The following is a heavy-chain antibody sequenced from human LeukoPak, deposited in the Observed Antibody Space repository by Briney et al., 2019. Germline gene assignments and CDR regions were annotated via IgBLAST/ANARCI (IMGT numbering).Heavy chain of an antibody. Sequence: GGSLRLSCAASGFTFSSYWMSWVRQAPGKGLEWVANIKQDGSEKYYVDSVKGRFTISRDNAKNSLYLQMNSLRTEDTAVYYCAKDRASSGYYPAFDYWGQGTLVTVSS. J-gene: IGHJ4*02. V-gene: IGHV3-7*01. CDR1: GFTFSSYW. CDR3: AKDRASSGYYPAFDY. CDR2: IKQDGSEK. D-gene: IGHD3-22*01.